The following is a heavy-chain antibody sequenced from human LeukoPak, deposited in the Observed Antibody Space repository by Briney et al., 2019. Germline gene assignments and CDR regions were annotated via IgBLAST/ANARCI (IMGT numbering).Heavy chain of an antibody. D-gene: IGHD1-20*01. J-gene: IGHJ4*02. Sequence: GGSLRLSCTGRGFYFNMFAMNWVRQAPGQGLEWVSGLSRGGGVTNYADSVKGRFTISRDTSKNMVFLQMNDLRPEDTAVYYCAKLLYNWIDETSYWGQGTLLIVSS. CDR1: GFYFNMFA. CDR3: AKLLYNWIDETSY. CDR2: LSRGGGVT. V-gene: IGHV3-23*01.